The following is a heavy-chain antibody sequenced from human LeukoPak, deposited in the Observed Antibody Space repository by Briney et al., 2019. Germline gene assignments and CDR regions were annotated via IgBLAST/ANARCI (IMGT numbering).Heavy chain of an antibody. J-gene: IGHJ4*02. CDR1: GFTFSSYW. CDR3: VRSTREVGERFDY. Sequence: GGSLRLSCAASGFTFSSYWMHWVRQAPGKGLVRVSRINSDGSSTSYADSVKGRFTISRDNAKNTAYLQMNSLKTEDTAIYYCVRSTREVGERFDYWGQGTLVTVSS. V-gene: IGHV3-74*01. CDR2: INSDGSST. D-gene: IGHD3-10*01.